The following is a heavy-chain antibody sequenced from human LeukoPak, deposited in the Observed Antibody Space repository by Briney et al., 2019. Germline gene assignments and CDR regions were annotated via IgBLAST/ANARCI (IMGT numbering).Heavy chain of an antibody. CDR3: ARERGYSYGHWFDP. CDR2: IYTSGST. CDR1: GGSISSYY. V-gene: IGHV4-4*09. D-gene: IGHD5-18*01. Sequence: PSETLSLTCTVSGGSISSYYWSWIRQPPGKGLEWIGYIYTSGSTNYNSSLKSRVTISVDTSKNQFSLKLSSVTAADTAVYYCARERGYSYGHWFDPWGQGTLVTVSS. J-gene: IGHJ5*02.